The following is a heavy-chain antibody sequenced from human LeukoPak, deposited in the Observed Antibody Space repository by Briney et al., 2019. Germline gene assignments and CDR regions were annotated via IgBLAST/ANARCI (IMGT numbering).Heavy chain of an antibody. V-gene: IGHV1-2*02. J-gene: IGHJ4*02. CDR1: GYTFTGYY. CDR2: INPNSGGT. D-gene: IGHD5-12*01. Sequence: ASVKVSCKASGYTFTGYYMHWGRRAPGQGVEWMGWINPNSGGTNYAQKFQGRVTMTRDTSISTAYMELSRLRSDDTAVYYCARDLSGYGNFDYECQGTLVTVSS. CDR3: ARDLSGYGNFDY.